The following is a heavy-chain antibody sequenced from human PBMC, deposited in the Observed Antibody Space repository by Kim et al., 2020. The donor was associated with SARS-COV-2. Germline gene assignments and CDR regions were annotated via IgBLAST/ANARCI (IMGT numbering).Heavy chain of an antibody. D-gene: IGHD1-1*01. CDR2: INAGNGNT. Sequence: ASVKVSCKASGYTFTSYAMHLVRQAPGQRLEWMGWINAGNGNTKYSQKFQGRVTITRDTSASTAYMELSSLRSEDTAVYYCARLGTTGTTLGYYYGMDVWGQGTTVTVSS. J-gene: IGHJ6*02. CDR1: GYTFTSYA. V-gene: IGHV1-3*01. CDR3: ARLGTTGTTLGYYYGMDV.